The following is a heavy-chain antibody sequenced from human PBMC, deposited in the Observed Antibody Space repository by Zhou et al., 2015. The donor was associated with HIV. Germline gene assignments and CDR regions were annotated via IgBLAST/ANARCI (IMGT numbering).Heavy chain of an antibody. V-gene: IGHV1-18*01. CDR3: AREQGPGDSSGYSFDY. J-gene: IGHJ4*02. CDR1: GYTFTSYG. Sequence: QLVQSGAEVKRPGASVRVSCKASGYTFTSYGISWVRQAPGQGLEWMGWISAYNGNTNYAQKLQGRVTMTTDTSTSTAYMELRSLRSDDTAVYYCAREQGPGDSSGYSFDYWGQGTLVTVSS. CDR2: ISAYNGNT. D-gene: IGHD3-22*01.